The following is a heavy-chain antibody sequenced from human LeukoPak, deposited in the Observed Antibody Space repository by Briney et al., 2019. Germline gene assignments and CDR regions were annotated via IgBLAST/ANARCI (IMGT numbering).Heavy chain of an antibody. D-gene: IGHD6-19*01. Sequence: PGGSLRLSCEASGFTFNSYAMSWVRQAPGKGLEWVSAVSGSGGSTFYADSVKGRFTISRDNSKNTLYLQMNSLRAEDAAVYYCASLALAVAGPNFDSWGQGTLVTVSS. CDR3: ASLALAVAGPNFDS. CDR1: GFTFNSYA. J-gene: IGHJ4*02. V-gene: IGHV3-23*01. CDR2: VSGSGGST.